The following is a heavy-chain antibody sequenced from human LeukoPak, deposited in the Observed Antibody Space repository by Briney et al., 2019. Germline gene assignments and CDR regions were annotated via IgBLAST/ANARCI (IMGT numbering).Heavy chain of an antibody. D-gene: IGHD5-24*01. CDR3: ARDGTGVYNLVQY. CDR2: INPNSGGT. J-gene: IGHJ4*02. V-gene: IGHV1-2*02. Sequence: ASVKVSCKASGYTFMDYYLHWVRQAPGQGLEWMGWINPNSGGTNYAQKFQGRVTMTRDTSISAVYMELSRLRSDDTAVYYCARDGTGVYNLVQYWGQGTLVTVSS. CDR1: GYTFMDYY.